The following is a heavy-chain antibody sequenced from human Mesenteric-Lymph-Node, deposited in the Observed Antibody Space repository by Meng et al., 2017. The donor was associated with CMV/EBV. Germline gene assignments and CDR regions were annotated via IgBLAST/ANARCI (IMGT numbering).Heavy chain of an antibody. CDR1: GYTFTSYG. V-gene: IGHV1-18*01. D-gene: IGHD2-2*01. Sequence: ASVKVSCKASGYTFTSYGISWVRQAPGQGLEWMGWISAYNGNTNYAQKLQGRVTITADKSTSTAYMELSSLRSEDTAVYYCSVVPADMRVDYWGQGTLVTVSS. J-gene: IGHJ4*02. CDR3: SVVPADMRVDY. CDR2: ISAYNGNT.